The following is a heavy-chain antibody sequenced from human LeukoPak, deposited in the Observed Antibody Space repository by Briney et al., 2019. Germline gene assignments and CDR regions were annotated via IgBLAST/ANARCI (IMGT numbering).Heavy chain of an antibody. CDR3: ASCIKAAVLDY. J-gene: IGHJ4*02. Sequence: PSETLSLTCAVYGGSFSGYYWSWIRQPPGKGLEWIGEINHSGSTNYNPSLKSRVTISVDTSKNQFSLKLSSVTAADTAVYYCASCIKAAVLDYWGQGTLLTVSS. CDR1: GGSFSGYY. CDR2: INHSGST. V-gene: IGHV4-34*01. D-gene: IGHD6-13*01.